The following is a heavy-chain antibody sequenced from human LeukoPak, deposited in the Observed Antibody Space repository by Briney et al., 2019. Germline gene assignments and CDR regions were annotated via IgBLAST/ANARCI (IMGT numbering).Heavy chain of an antibody. J-gene: IGHJ4*02. V-gene: IGHV3-49*03. CDR3: TRAGIGYCSSTSCPSRPYFDY. CDR2: VRSKAYGGTT. Sequence: GRSLRLSCTASGFTFGDYAMSWFCQAPGKGLEWVGFVRSKAYGGTTEYAASVKGRSTISRDDSKSIAYLQVNSLKTEDTAVYYCTRAGIGYCSSTSCPSRPYFDYWGQGTLVTVSS. D-gene: IGHD2-2*01. CDR1: GFTFGDYA.